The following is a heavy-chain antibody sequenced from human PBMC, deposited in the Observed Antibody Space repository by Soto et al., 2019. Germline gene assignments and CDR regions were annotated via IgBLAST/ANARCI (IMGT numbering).Heavy chain of an antibody. CDR1: GGTFSSYT. V-gene: IGHV1-69*04. J-gene: IGHJ6*02. CDR2: IIPILGIA. CDR3: ARDTAAAGNYYYYGMDV. Sequence: GASVKVSCKASGGTFSSYTISWVRQAPGQGLEWMGRIIPILGIANYAQKFQGRVTITADKSTSTAYMELSSLRSEDTAVYYCARDTAAAGNYYYYGMDVWGQGTTVTVSS. D-gene: IGHD6-13*01.